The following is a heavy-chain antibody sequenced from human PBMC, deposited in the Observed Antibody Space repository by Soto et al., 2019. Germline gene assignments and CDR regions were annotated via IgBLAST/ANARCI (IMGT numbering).Heavy chain of an antibody. D-gene: IGHD4-4*01. CDR2: IIPIFGTA. J-gene: IGHJ6*02. Sequence: QVQLVQSGAEVKKPGSSVKVSCKASGGTFSSYAISWVRQAPGQGLEWMGGIIPIFGTANYAQKFQGRVTITADESTSTAYMELSSLRSEDTAVYYCATRGPTTVTYYYYYGMDVWGQGTTVTVSS. V-gene: IGHV1-69*01. CDR1: GGTFSSYA. CDR3: ATRGPTTVTYYYYYGMDV.